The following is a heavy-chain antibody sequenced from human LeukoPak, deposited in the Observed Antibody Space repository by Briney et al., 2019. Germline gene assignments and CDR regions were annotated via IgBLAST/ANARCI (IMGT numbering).Heavy chain of an antibody. CDR1: GGSISSSSYY. CDR3: ARHLPNYDILTGYSYYFDY. CDR2: IYYSGST. Sequence: SETLSLTCTVSGGSISSSSYYWGWIRQPPGKGLEWIGGIYYSGSTYYNPSLKSRVTISVDTSKNQFSLKLSSVTAADTAVYYCARHLPNYDILTGYSYYFDYWGQGTLVTVSS. J-gene: IGHJ4*02. V-gene: IGHV4-39*01. D-gene: IGHD3-9*01.